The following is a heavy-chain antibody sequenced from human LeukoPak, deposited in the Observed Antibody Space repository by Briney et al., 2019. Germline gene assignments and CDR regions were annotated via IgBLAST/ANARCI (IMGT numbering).Heavy chain of an antibody. V-gene: IGHV3-64D*09. CDR2: ISDSGGST. D-gene: IGHD2-15*01. Sequence: GGSLRLSCSASGFPFSSYAMRWVRQAPGKGLEYVSAISDSGGSTYYADSVKGRFTISRDNSKNTLYLQMSSLRAEDTAVYFCVRGYSFGPYGMDVWGQGTTVTVSS. J-gene: IGHJ6*02. CDR1: GFPFSSYA. CDR3: VRGYSFGPYGMDV.